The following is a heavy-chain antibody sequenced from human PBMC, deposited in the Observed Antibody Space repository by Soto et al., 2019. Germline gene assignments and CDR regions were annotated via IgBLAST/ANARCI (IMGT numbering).Heavy chain of an antibody. CDR2: IIPILGIA. V-gene: IGHV1-69*10. CDR1: GGTFSSYA. Sequence: ASVKVSCKASGGTFSSYAISWVRQAPGQGLEWMGGIIPILGIANYAQKFQGRVTITADKSTSTAYMELSSLRSEDPAVYYCASSTGVGDSSGWYYFDYWGQGTLVTVSS. CDR3: ASSTGVGDSSGWYYFDY. J-gene: IGHJ4*02. D-gene: IGHD6-19*01.